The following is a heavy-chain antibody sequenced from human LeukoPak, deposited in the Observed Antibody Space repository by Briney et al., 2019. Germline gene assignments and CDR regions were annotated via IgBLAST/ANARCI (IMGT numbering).Heavy chain of an antibody. V-gene: IGHV1-18*01. J-gene: IGHJ6*03. CDR2: ISAYNGNT. D-gene: IGHD3-10*01. Sequence: ASVKVSCKASGYTFTSYGISWVRQAPGQGLEWMGWISAYNGNTNYAQKLQGRVTMTRDTSISTAYMELSRLRSDDTAVYYCARVGGPGYYYYYMDVWGKGTTVTVSS. CDR3: ARVGGPGYYYYYMDV. CDR1: GYTFTSYG.